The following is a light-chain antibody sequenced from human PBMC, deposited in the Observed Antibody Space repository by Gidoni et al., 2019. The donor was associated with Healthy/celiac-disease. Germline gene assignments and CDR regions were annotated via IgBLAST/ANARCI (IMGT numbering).Light chain of an antibody. CDR1: QGISSY. CDR3: QQLNSYPCS. Sequence: DIQLTQSPSFLSASVGDRVTITCRASQGISSYLAWYQQIPGKAPKLLIYAASTLQSGVPSRFSGSGSGTEFTLTFSSLQPEDFATYYCQQLNSYPCSFGQXTKLEIK. CDR2: AAS. V-gene: IGKV1-9*01. J-gene: IGKJ2*04.